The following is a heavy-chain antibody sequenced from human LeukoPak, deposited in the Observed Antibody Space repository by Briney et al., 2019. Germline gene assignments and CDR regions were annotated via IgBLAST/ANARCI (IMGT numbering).Heavy chain of an antibody. Sequence: PGRSLRLSCVASGFIFSSSGMHWVRQAPGKALEWVAVIRFYGSDEEYADSEKGRFTISRDNSKSTLYLHMDSLRAEDTATYYCVQHRGIEGPMTWGQGTLVTVSS. CDR3: VQHRGIEGPMT. J-gene: IGHJ5*02. CDR1: GFIFSSSG. V-gene: IGHV3-33*06. D-gene: IGHD3-22*01. CDR2: IRFYGSDE.